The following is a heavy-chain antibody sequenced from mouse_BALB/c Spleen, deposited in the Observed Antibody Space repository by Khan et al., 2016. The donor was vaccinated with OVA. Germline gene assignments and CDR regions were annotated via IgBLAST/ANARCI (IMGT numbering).Heavy chain of an antibody. V-gene: IGHV5-9-3*01. CDR1: GFTFSSYA. Sequence: EVELVESGGGLVKPGGSLTLSCAVAGFTFSSYAMSNVRQPSEKRQEWVATINSDGIYTYYPHTVKGRLTISRDNAKNHLYLQMSCLRSEDTATYYCAGHNFGAFAYWGQGTLVTVSA. CDR3: AGHNFGAFAY. CDR2: INSDGIYT. J-gene: IGHJ3*01. D-gene: IGHD1-3*01.